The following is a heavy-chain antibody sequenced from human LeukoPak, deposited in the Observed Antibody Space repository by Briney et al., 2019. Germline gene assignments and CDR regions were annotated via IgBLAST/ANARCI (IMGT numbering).Heavy chain of an antibody. CDR3: AIRVLVGTY. D-gene: IGHD2-8*02. V-gene: IGHV4-34*01. J-gene: IGHJ4*02. CDR1: GGSFSGYY. Sequence: SETLSLTCAVYGGSFSGYYWSWIRQPPGKGLEWIGEINHSGSTNYNPSLKSRVTISVDTSKNKFSRKLRTVTPADTAEYHFAIRVLVGTYWGQGTLVTVSS. CDR2: INHSGST.